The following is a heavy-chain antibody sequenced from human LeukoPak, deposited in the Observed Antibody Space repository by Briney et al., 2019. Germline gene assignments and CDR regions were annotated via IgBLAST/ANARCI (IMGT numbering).Heavy chain of an antibody. CDR2: IIGSGRST. J-gene: IGHJ4*02. V-gene: IGHV3-23*01. Sequence: GGSLRLSCAASGFSFTSYAMNWVRQAPGKGLEWVSAIIGSGRSTYSADSVRGRFTTSGDNSKNTLYLQMNSLRAEDTAVYYCAKDLGDCSSTSCATFDYWGQGTLVTVSS. CDR1: GFSFTSYA. CDR3: AKDLGDCSSTSCATFDY. D-gene: IGHD2-2*01.